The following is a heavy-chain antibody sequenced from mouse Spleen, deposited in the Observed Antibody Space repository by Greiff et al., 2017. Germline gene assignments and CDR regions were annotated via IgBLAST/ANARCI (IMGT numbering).Heavy chain of an antibody. CDR1: VYSFPDYN. V-gene: IGHV1-39*01. CDR3: ANYYDGSPFAY. Sequence: EVKLMESGPELVKPGASVKISCKASVYSFPDYNLNWVKQSNGKSLEWIGVINPNYGTTSYNQKFKGKATLTVDQSSSTAYMQLNSLTSEDSAVYYCANYYDGSPFAYWGQGTLVTVSA. D-gene: IGHD1-1*01. CDR2: INPNYGTT. J-gene: IGHJ3*01.